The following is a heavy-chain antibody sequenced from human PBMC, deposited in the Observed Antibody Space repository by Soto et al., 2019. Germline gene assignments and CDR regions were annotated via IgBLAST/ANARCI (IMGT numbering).Heavy chain of an antibody. CDR3: ARYDQEDYPIKKNFFEF. CDR2: IYSSGIT. CDR1: GGSMSSYY. D-gene: IGHD3-3*01. Sequence: KSSETLSLTCSVSGGSMSSYYWSWIRQPAGKGLEWIGHIYSSGITSYNPSLKSRVSISIDTSKNQFFLKVTSVTAADTAMYYRARYDQEDYPIKKNFFEFWGQGILVTVSS. J-gene: IGHJ4*02. V-gene: IGHV4-4*07.